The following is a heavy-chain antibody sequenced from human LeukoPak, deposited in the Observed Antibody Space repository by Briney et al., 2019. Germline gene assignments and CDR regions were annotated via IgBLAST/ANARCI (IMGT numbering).Heavy chain of an antibody. CDR1: GFTFSDYD. CDR2: IGSAGDT. J-gene: IGHJ4*02. D-gene: IGHD1-1*01. Sequence: GGSLRLSCAASGFTFSDYDMHWVRQPTGKGLEWVAAIGSAGDTYYTGSVKGRFTISRENAKNSLYLQMNSLRAGDTAVYYCARVAKERVGGVYYFDYWGQGTLATVSS. CDR3: ARVAKERVGGVYYFDY. V-gene: IGHV3-13*01.